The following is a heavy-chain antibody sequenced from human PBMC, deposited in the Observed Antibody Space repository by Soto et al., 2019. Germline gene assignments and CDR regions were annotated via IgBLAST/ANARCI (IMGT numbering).Heavy chain of an antibody. CDR3: ARADQTTETTVYFDP. CDR1: GYSFSTYG. CDR2: ISDYRSKT. Sequence: ASVKVSCKTSGYSFSTYGVTWVRQAPGKGLEWVGWISDYRSKTSSAPKFPGRVAMTTDTSTSTAYMELWGLISDDTAVYYCARADQTTETTVYFDPWGQGTLVTVSS. D-gene: IGHD1-1*01. J-gene: IGHJ4*02. V-gene: IGHV1-18*01.